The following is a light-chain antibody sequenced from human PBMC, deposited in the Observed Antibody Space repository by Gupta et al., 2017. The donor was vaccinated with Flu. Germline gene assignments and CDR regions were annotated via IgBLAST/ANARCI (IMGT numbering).Light chain of an antibody. CDR3: SSYTKTNTVVI. CDR2: EVS. J-gene: IGLJ2*01. V-gene: IGLV2-14*01. Sequence: IAISCTGTSSDVGGYDYVSWYQQHPGKAPELMIFEVSRRPSGISDRFSGSKSGNTASLTISGLLAEDEAYYYCSSYTKTNTVVILGGGTKLTVL. CDR1: SSDVGGYDY.